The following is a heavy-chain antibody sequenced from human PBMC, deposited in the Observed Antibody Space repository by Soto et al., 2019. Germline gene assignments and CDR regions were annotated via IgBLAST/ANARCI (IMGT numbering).Heavy chain of an antibody. CDR2: VYWDDDK. Sequence: QITLNESGPALVKPTQTLTLTCTFSGFSLNTRDVGVGWIRQPPGKALEWLGVVYWDDDKTYSPSLKSRLTITKDPPQNQGVLRMNKMDPVDTDTYYCAHCRGGVASLWGEGTLVTVSS. D-gene: IGHD3-16*01. CDR3: AHCRGGVASL. V-gene: IGHV2-5*02. CDR1: GFSLNTRDVG. J-gene: IGHJ4*02.